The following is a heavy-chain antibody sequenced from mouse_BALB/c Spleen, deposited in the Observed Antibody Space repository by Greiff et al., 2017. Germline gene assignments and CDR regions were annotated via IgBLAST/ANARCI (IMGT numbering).Heavy chain of an antibody. D-gene: IGHD2-1*01. CDR2: INSNGGST. J-gene: IGHJ3*01. CDR1: GFTFSSYG. Sequence: EVKLVESGGGLVQPGGSLKLSCAASGFTFSSYGMSWVRQTPDKRLELVATINSNGGSTYYPDSVKGRFTISRDNAKNTLYLQMSSLKSEDTAMYYCARDYYGSGGFAYWGQGTLVTVSA. CDR3: ARDYYGSGGFAY. V-gene: IGHV5-6-3*01.